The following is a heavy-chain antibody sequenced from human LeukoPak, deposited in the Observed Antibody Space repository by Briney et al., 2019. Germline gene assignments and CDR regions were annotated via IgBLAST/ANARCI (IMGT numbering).Heavy chain of an antibody. Sequence: GGSLRLSCAASGFTFSDYYMSWVRQAPGKGLEWVSYISSSSSTIYYADSVKGRFTISRDNAKNSLYLQMNSLRAEDTAVYYCARGPGSSWTPPYYYYYYMDVWGKGTTVTVSS. J-gene: IGHJ6*03. V-gene: IGHV3-11*04. CDR1: GFTFSDYY. CDR2: ISSSSSTI. CDR3: ARGPGSSWTPPYYYYYYMDV. D-gene: IGHD6-13*01.